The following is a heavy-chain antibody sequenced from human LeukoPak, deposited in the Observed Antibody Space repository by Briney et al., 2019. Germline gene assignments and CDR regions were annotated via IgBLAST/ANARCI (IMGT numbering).Heavy chain of an antibody. CDR1: GGSISSYY. CDR3: ARVGSGWSGHYFDY. V-gene: IGHV4-59*01. Sequence: SETLSLTCTVSGGSISSYYWSWIRQPPGKGLEWIGYIYYSGSTNYNPSLKSRVTISVDTSKNQFSLKLSSVTAADTAVYYRARVGSGWSGHYFDYWGQGTLVTVSS. J-gene: IGHJ4*02. D-gene: IGHD6-19*01. CDR2: IYYSGST.